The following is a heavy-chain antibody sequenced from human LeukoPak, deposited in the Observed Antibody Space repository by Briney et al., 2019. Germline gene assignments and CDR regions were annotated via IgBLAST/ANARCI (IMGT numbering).Heavy chain of an antibody. Sequence: GASVKVSCKASGGTFSSYAISWVRQAPGQGLGWMGGIIPIFGTANYAQKFQGRVTITTDESTSTAYMELSSLRSEDTAVYYCARCSGFDREANWFDPWGQGTLVTVSS. CDR2: IIPIFGTA. V-gene: IGHV1-69*05. D-gene: IGHD2-15*01. CDR3: ARCSGFDREANWFDP. CDR1: GGTFSSYA. J-gene: IGHJ5*02.